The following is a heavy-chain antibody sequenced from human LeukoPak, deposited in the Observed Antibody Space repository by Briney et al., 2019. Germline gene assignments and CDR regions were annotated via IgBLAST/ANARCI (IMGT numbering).Heavy chain of an antibody. CDR3: ARLAGTGDFDS. CDR2: TFCRSKWYN. CDR1: GDSVSSNSVA. V-gene: IGHV6-1*01. Sequence: PSQTLSLTCAISGDSVSSNSVAWNWIRQSPSRGLEWLGRTFCRSKWYNDYAVSMKSRVIINPDTSKNQFSLQLNSVTPEDTAVYYCARLAGTGDFDSWGHGTLVTVSS. D-gene: IGHD3/OR15-3a*01. J-gene: IGHJ4*01.